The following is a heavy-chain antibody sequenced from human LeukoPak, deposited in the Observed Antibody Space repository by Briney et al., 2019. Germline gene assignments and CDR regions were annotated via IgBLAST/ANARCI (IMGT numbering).Heavy chain of an antibody. CDR1: GNTFTSYD. CDR3: GRPRQLWSYGMDV. D-gene: IGHD5-18*01. Sequence: ASVTVSCKASGNTFTSYDINWVRQAPGQGLEWMGWMNPNSGTTGYAQKFQGRVTMTRNTSINTAYMELSSLRSEDTAVYYCGRPRQLWSYGMDVWGQGTTVTVSS. J-gene: IGHJ6*02. V-gene: IGHV1-8*01. CDR2: MNPNSGTT.